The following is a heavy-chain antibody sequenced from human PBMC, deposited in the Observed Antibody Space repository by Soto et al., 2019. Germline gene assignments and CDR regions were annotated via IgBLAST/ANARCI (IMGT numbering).Heavy chain of an antibody. Sequence: WGSLRLSCAASGFTFIIFAIIFFRHSPWKWLEWVSTISGSGGSTYYADAVKGRFSISRDNSMGTLYLQMKSLRVEDTAIYYCAKEVSLGSTVDLGYWGQGTLVTVSS. CDR3: AKEVSLGSTVDLGY. CDR2: ISGSGGST. D-gene: IGHD7-27*01. CDR1: GFTFIIFA. J-gene: IGHJ4*02. V-gene: IGHV3-23*01.